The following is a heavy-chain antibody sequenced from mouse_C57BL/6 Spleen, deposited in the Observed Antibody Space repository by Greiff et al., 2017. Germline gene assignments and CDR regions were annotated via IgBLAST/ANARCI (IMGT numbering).Heavy chain of an antibody. J-gene: IGHJ4*01. CDR2: ISYDGTN. V-gene: IGHV3-6*01. Sequence: DVKVEESGPGLVKSSQSLSLTCSVTGYSITSGYYWNWIRQFPGNKLEWMGYISYDGTNNYNPSLKNRISITRDTSKNQFFLKLISVTTEDTATYYCANYDYDGYSMDYWGQGTSVTVSS. CDR3: ANYDYDGYSMDY. D-gene: IGHD2-4*01. CDR1: GYSITSGYY.